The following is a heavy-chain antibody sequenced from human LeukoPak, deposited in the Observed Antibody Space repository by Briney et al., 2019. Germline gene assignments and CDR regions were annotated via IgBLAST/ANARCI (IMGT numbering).Heavy chain of an antibody. Sequence: PSETLSLTCTVSGGSISSYYWNWIRQPPGKGLEWIGRISPGGSINYNPSLKSRVSISVDTSKNQVSLKLSSVAAADTAVAADTAVYYCARLAIRSTWYFDLWGRGTLVTVSS. J-gene: IGHJ2*01. CDR1: GGSISSYY. CDR2: ISPGGSI. V-gene: IGHV4-4*09. CDR3: TAVYYCARLAIRSTWYFDL. D-gene: IGHD3-10*01.